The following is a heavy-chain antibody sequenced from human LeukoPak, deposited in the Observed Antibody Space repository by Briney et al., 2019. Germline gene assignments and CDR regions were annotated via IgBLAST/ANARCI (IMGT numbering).Heavy chain of an antibody. V-gene: IGHV1-69*05. D-gene: IGHD3-3*01. CDR3: ATAYYDFWSGYNSFDY. CDR1: GGTFSSYA. Sequence: SVNVSCKASGGTFSSYAISWVRQAPGQGLEWMGGIIPIFGTANYAQKLQGRVTITTDESTSTAYMDMSSMRSEDTAVYYCATAYYDFWSGYNSFDYWGQGTLVTVSS. J-gene: IGHJ4*02. CDR2: IIPIFGTA.